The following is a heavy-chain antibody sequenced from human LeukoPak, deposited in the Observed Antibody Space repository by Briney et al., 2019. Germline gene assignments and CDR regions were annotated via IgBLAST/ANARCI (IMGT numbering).Heavy chain of an antibody. CDR1: GGSISSYY. J-gene: IGHJ4*02. CDR2: IYYSGST. CDR3: ARIPTVTTYMVDY. Sequence: PSETLSLTCTVSGGSISSYYWSWIRQPPGKGLEWIGYIYYSGSTNHNPSLKSRVTISVDTSKNQFSLKLSSVTAADTAVYYCARIPTVTTYMVDYWGQGTLVTVSS. V-gene: IGHV4-59*01. D-gene: IGHD4-17*01.